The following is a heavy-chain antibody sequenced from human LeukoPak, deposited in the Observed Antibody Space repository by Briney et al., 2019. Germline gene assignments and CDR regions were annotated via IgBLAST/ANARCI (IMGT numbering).Heavy chain of an antibody. CDR1: GFTFSSYA. CDR2: ISYDGSNK. D-gene: IGHD2-15*01. Sequence: GALRLSCAASGFTFSSYAMHWVRQAPGKGLEWVAVISYDGSNKYYADSVRGRFTISRDNSKNTLYLQMNSLRAEDTAVYYCAREENVVALDAFDIWGQGTMVTVSS. J-gene: IGHJ3*02. CDR3: AREENVVALDAFDI. V-gene: IGHV3-30*04.